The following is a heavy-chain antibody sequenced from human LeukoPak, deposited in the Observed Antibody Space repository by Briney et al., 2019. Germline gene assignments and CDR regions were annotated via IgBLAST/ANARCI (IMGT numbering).Heavy chain of an antibody. Sequence: GASVKVSCKASGYXFTGYNIHWVRQAPGQGLEWMGWINPNSGGTNYAQKFQGRVTMTRGMSISTAYMELSRLTSDDTAVYYCARWFTITSGDYDILTSSYHRGMDVWGQGTTVTVSS. V-gene: IGHV1-2*02. CDR3: ARWFTITSGDYDILTSSYHRGMDV. J-gene: IGHJ6*02. CDR1: GYXFTGYN. CDR2: INPNSGGT. D-gene: IGHD3-9*01.